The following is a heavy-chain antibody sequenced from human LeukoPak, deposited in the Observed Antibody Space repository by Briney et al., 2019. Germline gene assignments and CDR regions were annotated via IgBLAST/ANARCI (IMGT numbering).Heavy chain of an antibody. CDR1: GLTFSSYV. CDR2: ISSSGETI. Sequence: GGSLRLSCAAAGLTFSSYVMYWVRQAPGKGLEWVSYISSSGETIYYADSVKGRFAISRDNANKSLYLRMSSLRVEDTAIYYCIPPAAGLRRTISTEYFQHWGQGALVTVSS. V-gene: IGHV3-48*03. D-gene: IGHD6-13*01. J-gene: IGHJ1*01. CDR3: IPPAAGLRRTISTEYFQH.